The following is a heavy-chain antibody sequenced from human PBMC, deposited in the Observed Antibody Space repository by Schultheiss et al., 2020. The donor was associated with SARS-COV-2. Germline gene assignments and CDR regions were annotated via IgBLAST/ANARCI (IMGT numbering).Heavy chain of an antibody. J-gene: IGHJ6*03. CDR2: ISSSSSYI. V-gene: IGHV3-21*01. Sequence: GGSLRPSCAASGFTFSSYSMNWVRQAPGKGLEWVSSISSSSSYIYYADSVKGRFTISRDNAKNSLYLQMNSLRAEDTAVYYCARGTRYYYYYMDVWGKGTTVTVSS. CDR1: GFTFSSYS. CDR3: ARGTRYYYYYMDV.